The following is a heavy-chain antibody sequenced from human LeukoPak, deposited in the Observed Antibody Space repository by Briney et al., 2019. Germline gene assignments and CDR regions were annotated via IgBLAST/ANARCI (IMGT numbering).Heavy chain of an antibody. V-gene: IGHV1-69*04. CDR3: ARVRRAVVGGSVDY. CDR1: GGTFSSYA. J-gene: IGHJ4*02. CDR2: IIPILGIA. D-gene: IGHD6-19*01. Sequence: GASVKVSCKASGGTFSSYAISWVRQAPGQGLEWMGRIIPILGIANYAQKFQGRVTITADKSTSTAYVELSSLRSEDTAVYYCARVRRAVVGGSVDYWGQGTLVTVSS.